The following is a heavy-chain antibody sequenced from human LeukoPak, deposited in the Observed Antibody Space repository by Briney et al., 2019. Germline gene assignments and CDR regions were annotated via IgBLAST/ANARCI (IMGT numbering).Heavy chain of an antibody. V-gene: IGHV4-34*01. CDR2: INHSGST. CDR3: ARLTNYDFWSGYEASRYYYGMDV. Sequence: SETLSLACAVYGGSFSGYYWSWIRQPPGKGLEWIGEINHSGSTNYNPSLKSRVTISVDTSRNQFSLKLSSVTAADTAVYYCARLTNYDFWSGYEASRYYYGMDVWGQGTTVTVSS. CDR1: GGSFSGYY. J-gene: IGHJ6*02. D-gene: IGHD3-3*01.